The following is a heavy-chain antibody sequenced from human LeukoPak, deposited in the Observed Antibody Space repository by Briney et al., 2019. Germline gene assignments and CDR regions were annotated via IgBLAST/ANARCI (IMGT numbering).Heavy chain of an antibody. V-gene: IGHV3-23*01. J-gene: IGHJ4*02. CDR3: AKRSSVVNKFFEN. D-gene: IGHD3-3*01. CDR2: LSASGSST. CDR1: GFTFSFYG. Sequence: GGSLRLSCAASGFTFSFYGISWVRQAPGKGLEWVSVLSASGSSTYYADSVKGRFTISRDNSKNKVYLQMSSLRAEDTAVYYCAKRSSVVNKFFENWGQGTLVTVSS.